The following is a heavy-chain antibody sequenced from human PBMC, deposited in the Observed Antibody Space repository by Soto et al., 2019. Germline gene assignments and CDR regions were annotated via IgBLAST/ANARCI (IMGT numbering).Heavy chain of an antibody. CDR1: GGTFSSYA. J-gene: IGHJ4*02. CDR2: IIPIFGTA. CDR3: AKTPGVITVITSFDH. D-gene: IGHD3-16*01. V-gene: IGHV1-69*13. Sequence: SVKVSCKASGGTFSSYAISWVRQAPGQGLEWMGGIIPIFGTANCAQKFQGRVTITADESTSTAYMELSSLRSEDTAVYYCAKTPGVITVITSFDHWGQGTPVTVSS.